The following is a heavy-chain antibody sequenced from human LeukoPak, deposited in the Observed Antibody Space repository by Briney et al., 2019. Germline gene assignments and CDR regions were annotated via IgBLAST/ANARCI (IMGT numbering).Heavy chain of an antibody. CDR3: ARDVEMATIDY. CDR1: GFTFSSYW. J-gene: IGHJ4*02. CDR2: ISGSGAST. Sequence: GGSLRLSCAASGFTFSSYWMSWVRQAPGKGLEWVSSISGSGASTYYADSVRGRFTISRDNSKNTLYLQMNSLRAEDTAVYYCARDVEMATIDYWGQGTLVTVSS. V-gene: IGHV3-23*01. D-gene: IGHD5-24*01.